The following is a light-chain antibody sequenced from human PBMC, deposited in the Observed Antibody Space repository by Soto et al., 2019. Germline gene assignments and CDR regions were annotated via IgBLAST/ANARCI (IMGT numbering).Light chain of an antibody. Sequence: DIQMTQSPSSLSASVGDRVTITCRASQSIRSYLNWYQQKPGKAPQVMIYGTSSLQSGVPSRFSGSGSGADFPLTISSLHPEDFATYYCQQSYSTPYTFGQGTKLEIK. CDR3: QQSYSTPYT. V-gene: IGKV1-39*01. J-gene: IGKJ2*01. CDR2: GTS. CDR1: QSIRSY.